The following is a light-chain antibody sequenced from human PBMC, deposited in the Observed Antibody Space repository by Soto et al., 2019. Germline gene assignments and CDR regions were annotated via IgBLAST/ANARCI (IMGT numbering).Light chain of an antibody. V-gene: IGLV2-23*01. Sequence: QSVLTQPASVSGSPGQSITISCTGTNNLVSWYQQHPGKAPKVVVYEGTKRPSGVSNRFSGSNSGGTASLTISGLQAEDEASYFCCAYVGARSYVFGPGTKV. CDR1: NNL. CDR2: EGT. J-gene: IGLJ1*01. CDR3: CAYVGARSYV.